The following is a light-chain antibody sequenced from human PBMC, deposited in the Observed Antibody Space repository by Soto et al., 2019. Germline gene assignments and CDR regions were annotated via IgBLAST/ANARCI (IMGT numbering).Light chain of an antibody. CDR3: QQRSNWPPIT. V-gene: IGKV3-11*01. J-gene: IGKJ5*01. CDR2: DAS. CDR1: QSVSSY. Sequence: IVLTQSPATLSVSPGERATLSCRASQSVSSYLALYQQKPGQAPRLLIYDASNRATGIPARFSGSGSGTDFTLTISSLEPEDFAVYYCQQRSNWPPITFGQGTRLEI.